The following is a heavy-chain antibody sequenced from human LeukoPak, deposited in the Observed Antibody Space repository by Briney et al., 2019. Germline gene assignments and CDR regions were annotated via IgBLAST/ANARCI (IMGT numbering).Heavy chain of an antibody. J-gene: IGHJ1*01. Sequence: SETLSLTCTVSGGSISSYYWSWIRQPPGKGLEWIGYIYYSGSTNYNSSLKSRVTISVDTSKNQFSLKLSSVTAADTAVYYCAMYSSSRAEYFQHWGQGTLVTVSS. V-gene: IGHV4-59*01. CDR3: AMYSSSRAEYFQH. D-gene: IGHD6-6*01. CDR1: GGSISSYY. CDR2: IYYSGST.